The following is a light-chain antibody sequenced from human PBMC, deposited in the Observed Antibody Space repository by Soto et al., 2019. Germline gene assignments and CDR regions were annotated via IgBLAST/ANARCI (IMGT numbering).Light chain of an antibody. CDR3: QQYNSYSQT. V-gene: IGKV1-5*01. CDR1: QSISSW. J-gene: IGKJ1*01. CDR2: DAS. Sequence: DIQMTQSPSTLSASVGDRVTITCRASQSISSWLAWYQQKPGKAPKLLIYDASSLERGVPSRFSGSGSGTEFPLTISSLQPDDFATYYRQQYNSYSQTCGQGTKVEIK.